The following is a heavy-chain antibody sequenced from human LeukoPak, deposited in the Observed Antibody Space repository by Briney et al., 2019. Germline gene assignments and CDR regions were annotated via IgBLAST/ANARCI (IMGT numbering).Heavy chain of an antibody. CDR1: GGSISSGGYY. V-gene: IGHV4-30-2*05. CDR3: ARDYYTAMATDI. Sequence: SQTLSLTCTVSGGSISSGGYYWSWIRQPPGKGLEWIGYIYHSGSTYYNPSLKSRVTISVDTSKNQFSLKLSSVTAADTAVYYCARDYYTAMATDIWGQGTMVTVSS. D-gene: IGHD5-18*01. J-gene: IGHJ3*02. CDR2: IYHSGST.